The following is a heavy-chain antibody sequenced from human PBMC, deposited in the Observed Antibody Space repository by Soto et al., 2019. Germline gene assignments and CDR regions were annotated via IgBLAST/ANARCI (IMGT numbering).Heavy chain of an antibody. D-gene: IGHD1-7*01. J-gene: IGHJ3*02. CDR2: ISGSGGST. CDR3: AKGNSWSPALVLDI. Sequence: EVQLLESGGGLVQPGGSLRLSCAPSGFTFSSYAMNWVRQAPGKGLAWVSAISGSGGSTYYADSEKGRFTISRDSSNNTMDLEMNSLRAEDTAVYYCAKGNSWSPALVLDIWGQGTMVTVSS. V-gene: IGHV3-23*01. CDR1: GFTFSSYA.